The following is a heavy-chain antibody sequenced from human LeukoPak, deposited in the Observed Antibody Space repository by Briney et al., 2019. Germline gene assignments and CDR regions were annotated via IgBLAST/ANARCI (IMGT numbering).Heavy chain of an antibody. Sequence: SETLSLTCTVSGGSISSGGYYWSWIRQPPGKGLEWIGYIYYSGSTNYNPSLKSRVTISVDTSKNQFSLKLSSVTAADTAVYYCARTQRITMVRGAPVWFDPWGQGTLVTVSS. CDR1: GGSISSGGYY. CDR3: ARTQRITMVRGAPVWFDP. CDR2: IYYSGST. V-gene: IGHV4-61*08. D-gene: IGHD3-10*01. J-gene: IGHJ5*02.